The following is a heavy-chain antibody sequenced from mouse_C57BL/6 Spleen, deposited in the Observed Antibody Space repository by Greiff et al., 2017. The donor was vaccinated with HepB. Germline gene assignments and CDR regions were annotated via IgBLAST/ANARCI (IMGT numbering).Heavy chain of an antibody. CDR2: INPNNGGT. CDR1: GYTFTDYY. D-gene: IGHD1-1*01. CDR3: ARDYYSSDY. Sequence: VQLQQSGPELVKPGASVKISCKASGYTFTDYYMNWVKQSHGKSLEWIGDINPNNGGTSYNQKFKGKATLTVDKSSSTAYMELRSLTSEDSAVYYCARDYYSSDYWGQGTTLTVSS. J-gene: IGHJ2*01. V-gene: IGHV1-26*01.